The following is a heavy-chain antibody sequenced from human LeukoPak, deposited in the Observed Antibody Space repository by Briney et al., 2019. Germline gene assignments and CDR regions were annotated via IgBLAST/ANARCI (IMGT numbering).Heavy chain of an antibody. J-gene: IGHJ4*02. CDR2: ISFHGSDK. V-gene: IGHV3-30*03. CDR3: AGDRRSYCSSSSCLTSLDY. CDR1: GFTFSSYG. Sequence: PGGSLRLSCAASGFTFSSYGMHWVRQAPGKGLEWVAVISFHGSDKYYTDSVKGRFTISRDNSKNTLYLQMDSLSTEDTAVYYCAGDRRSYCSSSSCLTSLDYWGQGTLVTVSS. D-gene: IGHD2-2*01.